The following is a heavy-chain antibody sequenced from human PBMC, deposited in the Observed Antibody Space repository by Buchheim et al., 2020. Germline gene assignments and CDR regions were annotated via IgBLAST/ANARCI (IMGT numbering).Heavy chain of an antibody. CDR2: IIPILGTA. D-gene: IGHD3-10*01. CDR1: GGTFSSYA. Sequence: QVQLVQSGAEVKKPGSSVKVSCKASGGTFSSYAISWVRQAPGQGLEWMGRIIPILGTANYAQKFQGRVTITADKSTSTAYMELSSLRSEDTAVYYCARDSPAYYYGSGSYSLGYYYYGMDVWGQGTT. CDR3: ARDSPAYYYGSGSYSLGYYYYGMDV. J-gene: IGHJ6*02. V-gene: IGHV1-69*04.